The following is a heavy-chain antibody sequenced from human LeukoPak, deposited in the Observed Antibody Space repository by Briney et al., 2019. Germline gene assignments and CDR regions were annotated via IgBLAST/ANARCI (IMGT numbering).Heavy chain of an antibody. V-gene: IGHV1-69*01. CDR1: GGTFSSYA. J-gene: IGHJ6*02. CDR3: ARGAGTWNYLISYYGMDV. CDR2: IIPIFGTA. Sequence: SVKVSCKASGGTFSSYAISWVRQAPGQGLEGMGGIIPIFGTANYAQKFQGRVTITADESTSTTYMEPSSLRSEDPAVYYSARGAGTWNYLISYYGMDVWGQGTTVTVSS. D-gene: IGHD1-7*01.